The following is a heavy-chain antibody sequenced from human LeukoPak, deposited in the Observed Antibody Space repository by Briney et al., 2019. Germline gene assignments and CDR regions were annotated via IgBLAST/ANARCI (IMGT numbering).Heavy chain of an antibody. J-gene: IGHJ5*02. V-gene: IGHV1-46*01. CDR3: ARVERYCSGGSCFNWFDP. D-gene: IGHD2-15*01. Sequence: GASVKVSCKASGYTFTSYYMHWVRQAPGQGLEWMGIINPSGGSTSYAQKLQGRVTMTTDTSTSTAYMELRSLRSDDTAVYYCARVERYCSGGSCFNWFDPWGQGTLVTVSS. CDR1: GYTFTSYY. CDR2: INPSGGST.